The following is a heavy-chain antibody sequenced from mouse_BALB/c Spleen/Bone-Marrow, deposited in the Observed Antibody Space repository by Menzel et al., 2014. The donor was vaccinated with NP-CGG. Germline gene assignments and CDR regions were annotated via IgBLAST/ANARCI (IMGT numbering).Heavy chain of an antibody. V-gene: IGHV1S22*01. J-gene: IGHJ2*01. CDR1: GYTFXSYW. Sequence: LQQPGSELVRPGASVRLSCKASGYTFXSYWMHWVKQRPGQGLEWIGNIYPGSGSTNYDEKFKSKATLTVDTSSSTAYMQLSSLTSEDSAVYYCTQGYWGQGTTLTVSS. CDR3: TQGY. CDR2: IYPGSGST.